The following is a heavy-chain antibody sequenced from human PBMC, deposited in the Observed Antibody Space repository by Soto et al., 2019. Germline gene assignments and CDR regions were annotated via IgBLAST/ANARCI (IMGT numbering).Heavy chain of an antibody. V-gene: IGHV3-11*01. Sequence: QVQLVESGGGLVKPGGSLRLSCAASGFTFSDYYMSWIRQAPGKGLEWVSYISSSGSTIYYADSVKGRFTISRDNAKNSRDLQMNSLRAEDTAVYYCARDPSRYCSSTSCYRIWGQGTMVTVSS. CDR2: ISSSGSTI. CDR3: ARDPSRYCSSTSCYRI. CDR1: GFTFSDYY. D-gene: IGHD2-2*02. J-gene: IGHJ3*02.